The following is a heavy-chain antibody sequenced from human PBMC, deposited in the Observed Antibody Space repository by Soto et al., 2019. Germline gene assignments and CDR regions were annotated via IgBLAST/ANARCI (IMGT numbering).Heavy chain of an antibody. Sequence: ASVKVSCKASGYTFTSYYMHWVRQAPGQGLEWMGIINPSGGSTSYAQKFQGRVTMTRDTSTSTVYMELSSLRSEDTAVYYCARGDIVVVPALNWFDPWGQGTLVTVSS. CDR2: INPSGGST. CDR3: ARGDIVVVPALNWFDP. J-gene: IGHJ5*02. CDR1: GYTFTSYY. V-gene: IGHV1-46*03. D-gene: IGHD2-2*01.